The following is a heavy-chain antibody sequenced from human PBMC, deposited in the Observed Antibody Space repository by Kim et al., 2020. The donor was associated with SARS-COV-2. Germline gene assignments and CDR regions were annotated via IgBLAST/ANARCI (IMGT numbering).Heavy chain of an antibody. D-gene: IGHD3-3*01. CDR3: ARGQVTYDFWSGYQLYGMDV. CDR2: INHSGST. V-gene: IGHV4-34*01. Sequence: SETLSLTCAVYGGSFSGYYWSWIRQPPGKGLEWIGEINHSGSTNYNPSLKSRVTISVDTSKNQFSLKLSSVTAADTAVYYCARGQVTYDFWSGYQLYGMDVWGQGTTVTVSS. CDR1: GGSFSGYY. J-gene: IGHJ6*02.